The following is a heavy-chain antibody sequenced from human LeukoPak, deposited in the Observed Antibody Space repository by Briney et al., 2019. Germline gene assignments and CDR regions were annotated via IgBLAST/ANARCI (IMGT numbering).Heavy chain of an antibody. CDR1: GGSVSSGSHY. V-gene: IGHV4-61*01. J-gene: IGHJ6*02. CDR2: IYYSGST. CDR3: SGYYYYYGMDV. Sequence: ASETLSLTCTVSGGSVSSGSHYWSWIRQPPGKGLEWIGYIYYSGSTNYNPSLKSRVTISVDTSKNQFSLKLSSVTAADTAVYYCSGYYYYYGMDVWGQGTTVTVSS.